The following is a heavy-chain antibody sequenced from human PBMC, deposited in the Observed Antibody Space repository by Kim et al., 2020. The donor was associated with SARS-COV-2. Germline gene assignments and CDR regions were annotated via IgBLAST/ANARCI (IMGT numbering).Heavy chain of an antibody. CDR3: ARSAVAVTGGGFGY. CDR2: TYYRSKWLY. V-gene: IGHV6-1*01. Sequence: SQTLSLTCAISGDSVSSNSASWHWIRQSPSRGLEWLGRTYYRSKWLYEFAVSVKSRLTINPDTSKNQFSLQLNSVSPEDTAVYYCARSAVAVTGGGFGYWGQGTLVTVSS. CDR1: GDSVSSNSAS. J-gene: IGHJ4*02. D-gene: IGHD6-19*01.